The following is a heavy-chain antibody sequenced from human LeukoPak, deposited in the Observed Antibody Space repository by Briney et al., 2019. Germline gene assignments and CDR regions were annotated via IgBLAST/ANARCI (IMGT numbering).Heavy chain of an antibody. V-gene: IGHV1-24*01. J-gene: IGHJ4*02. CDR3: ATVPHYDILTGYYNVLSAFDY. CDR1: GYTLTELS. Sequence: ASVKVSCKVSGYTLTELSMHWVRQAPGKGLEWMGGFDPEDGETIYAQKFQGRVTMTEDTSTDTAYMELSSLRSEDTAVYYCATVPHYDILTGYYNVLSAFDYWGQGTLVTVSS. CDR2: FDPEDGET. D-gene: IGHD3-9*01.